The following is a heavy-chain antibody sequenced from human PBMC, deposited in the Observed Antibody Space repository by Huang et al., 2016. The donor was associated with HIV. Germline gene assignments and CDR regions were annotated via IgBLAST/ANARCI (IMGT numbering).Heavy chain of an antibody. J-gene: IGHJ4*02. V-gene: IGHV5-51*03. CDR1: GYSFNNYW. CDR2: IYPADSDT. D-gene: IGHD3-22*01. CDR3: ARLGDSFDSSGYESYFDY. Sequence: EVQLVQSGAEAKKPGESLKIPCKGSGYSFNNYWIGWVRQMPGRGLEWRGIIYPADSDTVYSPSFQGQVTISADKSTRTAYLEWSSLKASDTAMYYCARLGDSFDSSGYESYFDYWGQGALVTVSS.